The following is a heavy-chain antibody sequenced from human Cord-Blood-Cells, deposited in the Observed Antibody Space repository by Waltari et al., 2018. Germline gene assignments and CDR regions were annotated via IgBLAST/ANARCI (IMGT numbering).Heavy chain of an antibody. D-gene: IGHD6-13*01. CDR3: AREDSSSYLDFDY. CDR2: IKQDGSEK. V-gene: IGHV3-7*01. CDR1: GFTFSSYW. J-gene: IGHJ4*02. Sequence: EVQLVESGGGLVQPGGSLRLSCAASGFTFSSYWMSGVRQAPGKGLEWVANIKQDGSEKYYVDSVKGRFTISRDNAKNSLYLQMNSLRAEDTAVYYCAREDSSSYLDFDYWGQGTLVTVSS.